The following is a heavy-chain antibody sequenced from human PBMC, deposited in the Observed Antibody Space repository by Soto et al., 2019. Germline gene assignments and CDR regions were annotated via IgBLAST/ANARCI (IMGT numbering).Heavy chain of an antibody. V-gene: IGHV1-3*01. CDR1: GYTFTSYA. CDR3: ARSFYIILPGSVLICFDP. J-gene: IGHJ5*02. CDR2: INAGNGNT. Sequence: ASVKVSCKASGYTFTSYAMHWVRQAPGQRLEWMGWINAGNGNTKYSQKFQGRVTITRDTSASTAYLELSSLRSEDTAVYYCARSFYIILPGSVLICFDPGGQGTRFTVSS. D-gene: IGHD3-9*01.